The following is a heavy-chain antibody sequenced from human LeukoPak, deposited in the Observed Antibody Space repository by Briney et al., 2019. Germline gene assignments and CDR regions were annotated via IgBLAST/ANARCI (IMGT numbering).Heavy chain of an antibody. CDR2: INWNGSGA. CDR1: GFTFDDYG. Sequence: GGSLRLSCAASGFTFDDYGMSWVRQVPGKGLEWVSGINWNGSGAGYADSVKGRFTISRDNAKNSLYLQMNSLKAEDTALFYCARYLRKLYGRGGDYYFYMGVWGKGTTVTVPS. CDR3: ARYLRKLYGRGGDYYFYMGV. V-gene: IGHV3-20*04. J-gene: IGHJ6*03. D-gene: IGHD4-17*01.